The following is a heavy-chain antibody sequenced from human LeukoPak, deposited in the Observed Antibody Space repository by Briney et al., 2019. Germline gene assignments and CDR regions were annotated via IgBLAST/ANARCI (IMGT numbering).Heavy chain of an antibody. V-gene: IGHV3-48*03. Sequence: GGSLRLSCAASGFTFSSYEMNWVRQAPGKGLEWVSYISSSGSTIYYADSVKGRFTISRDNAKNSLYLQMNSLRAEDTAVYYCARGQDGIAAAGGNWFGPWGQGTLVTVSS. J-gene: IGHJ5*02. CDR2: ISSSGSTI. CDR3: ARGQDGIAAAGGNWFGP. CDR1: GFTFSSYE. D-gene: IGHD6-13*01.